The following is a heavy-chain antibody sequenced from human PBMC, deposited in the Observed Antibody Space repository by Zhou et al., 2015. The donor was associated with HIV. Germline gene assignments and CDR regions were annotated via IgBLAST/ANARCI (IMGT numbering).Heavy chain of an antibody. CDR3: ARGRVGKRNHPFDY. J-gene: IGHJ4*02. V-gene: IGHV3-33*01. Sequence: QVQLVESGGGVVQPGRSLRLSCAASGFTFNTYGMHWVRQAPGKGLEWLAIMWHDGYNAYYADSVRGRFTVSRDNSKNTVYLQMNSLRSEDTGVYSCARGRVGKRNHPFDYWGQGTLVTVSS. CDR1: GFTFNTYG. CDR2: MWHDGYNA. D-gene: IGHD1-26*01.